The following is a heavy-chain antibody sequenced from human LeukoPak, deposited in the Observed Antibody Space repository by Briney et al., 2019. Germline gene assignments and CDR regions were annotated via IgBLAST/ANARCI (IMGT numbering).Heavy chain of an antibody. V-gene: IGHV3-11*04. CDR1: GFTFSDYY. J-gene: IGHJ4*02. Sequence: GGSLRLSCAASGFTFSDYYMRWIRQAAGKGLEWVSYISSSGSTIYYADSVKGRFTISRDNAKNSLYLQMNSLRAEDTAVYYCAREARYSRSWYYFDYWGQGTLVTVSS. CDR2: ISSSGSTI. D-gene: IGHD6-13*01. CDR3: AREARYSRSWYYFDY.